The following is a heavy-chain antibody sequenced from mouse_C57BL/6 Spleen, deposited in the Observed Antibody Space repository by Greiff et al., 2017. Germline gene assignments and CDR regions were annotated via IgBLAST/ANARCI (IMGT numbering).Heavy chain of an antibody. Sequence: EVKLMESGGGLVKPGGSLKLSCAASGFPFSSYAMSWVRQTPEKRLEWVATISDGGSYTYYPDNVKGRFTISRDNAKNNLYLQMSHLKSEDTAMYYCARDTVDYAMDYWGQGTSVTVSS. J-gene: IGHJ4*01. CDR1: GFPFSSYA. V-gene: IGHV5-4*01. CDR2: ISDGGSYT. CDR3: ARDTVDYAMDY.